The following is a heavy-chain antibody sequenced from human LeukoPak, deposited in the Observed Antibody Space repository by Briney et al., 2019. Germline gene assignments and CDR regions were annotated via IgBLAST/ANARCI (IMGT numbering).Heavy chain of an antibody. D-gene: IGHD4-11*01. CDR2: ISWDGGST. J-gene: IGHJ6*03. CDR3: AKDRGSNSMNMDV. Sequence: GGSLRLSCAASGFTFDDYTMRWVRQAPGKGLEWVSLISWDGGSTYYADSVKGRFTISRDNSKNSLYLQMNSLRTEDTALYYCAKDRGSNSMNMDVWGKGTTVTVSS. V-gene: IGHV3-43*01. CDR1: GFTFDDYT.